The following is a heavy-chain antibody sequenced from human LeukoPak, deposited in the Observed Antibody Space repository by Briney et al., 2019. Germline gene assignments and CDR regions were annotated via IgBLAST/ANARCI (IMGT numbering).Heavy chain of an antibody. CDR1: GFTFSSYT. V-gene: IGHV3-21*01. CDR2: ITNNGVHT. CDR3: ARQPQVAHFDY. Sequence: GGSLRLSCAASGFTFSSYTMSWVRQAPGKGLEWVSSITNNGVHTYYTDSVKGRFTISRDNANNSLYLQMNSLSAEDTAIYYCARQPQVAHFDYWGQGTLVSVSS. J-gene: IGHJ4*02.